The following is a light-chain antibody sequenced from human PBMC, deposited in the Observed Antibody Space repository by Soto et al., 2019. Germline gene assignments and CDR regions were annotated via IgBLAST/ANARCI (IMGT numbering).Light chain of an antibody. J-gene: IGKJ1*01. CDR1: QNVNNN. Sequence: EIVMTQSPATLSVSPGERATLSCRASQNVNNNLAGYQQKPGQPHSLLIYGASTRATSIPARFSGSGSVTELTLTISTLQYEDFAVYYCQQYQKWPPWTFGQGTKVEIK. CDR3: QQYQKWPPWT. V-gene: IGKV3-15*01. CDR2: GAS.